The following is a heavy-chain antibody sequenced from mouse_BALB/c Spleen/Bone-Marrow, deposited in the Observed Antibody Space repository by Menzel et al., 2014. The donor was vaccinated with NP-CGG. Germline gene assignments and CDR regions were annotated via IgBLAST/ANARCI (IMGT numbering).Heavy chain of an antibody. Sequence: QVQLQQSGAELARPGASVKLSCKASGYTFTSYWMQWIKQRPGQGLEWIGAIYPGDGDTTYTQKFKGKATLTADKSSSTAYMQLSSLASEDSAVYYGARARGWYFDVWGAGTTVTVSS. CDR3: ARARGWYFDV. V-gene: IGHV1-87*01. CDR1: GYTFTSYW. CDR2: IYPGDGDT. J-gene: IGHJ1*01.